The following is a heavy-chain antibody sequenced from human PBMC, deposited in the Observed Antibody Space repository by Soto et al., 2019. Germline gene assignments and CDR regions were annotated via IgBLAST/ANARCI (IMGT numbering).Heavy chain of an antibody. Sequence: GGSLRLSCAASGFTFSSYGMHWVRQAPGKGLEWVAVISSDGSNKYYADSVKGRFTISRDNSKNTLYLQMNSLRAEDTFVYYCAKEGGLSGSYYISSSYYFDYWGQGTLVTVSS. CDR2: ISSDGSNK. J-gene: IGHJ4*02. CDR1: GFTFSSYG. V-gene: IGHV3-30*18. D-gene: IGHD1-26*01. CDR3: AKEGGLSGSYYISSSYYFDY.